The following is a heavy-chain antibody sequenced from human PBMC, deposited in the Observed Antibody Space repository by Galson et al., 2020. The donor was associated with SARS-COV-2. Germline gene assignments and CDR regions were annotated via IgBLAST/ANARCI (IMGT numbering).Heavy chain of an antibody. J-gene: IGHJ6*02. CDR3: ARRLQYYRGMDV. V-gene: IGHV4-59*08. Sequence: SENLSLTCTVSGGSISSYYWNWIRQPPGKGLEWIGYVHESGSTNYSPSLKSRVTISVDTSKNQFSLKVKSVTAADTAVYYCARRLQYYRGMDVWGQGTTVSVSS. CDR2: VHESGST. CDR1: GGSISSYY.